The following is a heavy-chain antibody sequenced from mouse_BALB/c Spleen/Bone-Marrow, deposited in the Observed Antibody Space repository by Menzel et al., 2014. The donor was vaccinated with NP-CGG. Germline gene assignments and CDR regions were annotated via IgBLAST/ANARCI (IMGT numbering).Heavy chain of an antibody. V-gene: IGHV5-17*02. J-gene: IGHJ2*01. D-gene: IGHD4-1*01. CDR2: ISSVSGTI. Sequence: EVQRVESGGGLVQPGGSRKLSCAASGFTFSSFGMHWVRQAPEKGLEWVAYISSVSGTIYYADTVKGRFTISRDNPKNTLFLQMTSLRSEDTAMYYCTRGGNWDDFDYWGQGTTLTVSS. CDR1: GFTFSSFG. CDR3: TRGGNWDDFDY.